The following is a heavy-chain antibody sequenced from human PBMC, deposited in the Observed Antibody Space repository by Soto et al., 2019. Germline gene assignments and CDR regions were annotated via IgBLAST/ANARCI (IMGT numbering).Heavy chain of an antibody. J-gene: IGHJ6*01. CDR3: AKKSGDSSGIYYYYGMDV. Sequence: AGGSLRLSCAASGFTFSSYAMSWVRQAPGKGLEWVSAISGSGGSTYYADSVKGRFTISRDNSKNTLYLQMNSLRAEDTAVYYCAKKSGDSSGIYYYYGMDVWGQGTTVTVSS. CDR1: GFTFSSYA. D-gene: IGHD6-19*01. V-gene: IGHV3-23*01. CDR2: ISGSGGST.